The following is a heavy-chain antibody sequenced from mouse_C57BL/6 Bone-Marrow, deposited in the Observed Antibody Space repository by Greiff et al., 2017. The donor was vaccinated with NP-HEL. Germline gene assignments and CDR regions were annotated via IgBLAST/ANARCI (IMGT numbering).Heavy chain of an antibody. CDR2: ISSGGDYI. J-gene: IGHJ4*01. D-gene: IGHD2-3*01. CDR1: GFTFSSYA. CDR3: TRDGGYDGYYEEDFYAMDY. Sequence: EVKVEESGEGLVKPGGSLKLSCAASGFTFSSYAMSWVRQTPEKRLEWVAYISSGGDYIYYADTVKGRFTISRDNARNTLYLQMSSLKSEDTAMYYCTRDGGYDGYYEEDFYAMDYWGQGTSVTVSS. V-gene: IGHV5-9-1*02.